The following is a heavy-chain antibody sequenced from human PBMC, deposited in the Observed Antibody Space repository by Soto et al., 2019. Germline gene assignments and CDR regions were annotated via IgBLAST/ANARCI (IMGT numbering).Heavy chain of an antibody. D-gene: IGHD3-22*01. CDR3: AREYYYDSSGHNWFDP. CDR1: GYTFTSYA. CDR2: INAGNGNT. Sequence: QVQLVQSGAEEKKPGASVKVSCKASGYTFTSYAMHWVRQAPGQRLEWMGWINAGNGNTKYSQKFQGRVTITRDTSASTAYMELSSLRSEDTAVYYCAREYYYDSSGHNWFDPWGQGTLVTVSS. V-gene: IGHV1-3*05. J-gene: IGHJ5*02.